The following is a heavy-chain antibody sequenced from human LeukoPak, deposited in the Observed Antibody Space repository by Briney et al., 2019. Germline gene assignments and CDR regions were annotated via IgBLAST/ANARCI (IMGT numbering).Heavy chain of an antibody. Sequence: PSETLSLTCAVYGGSFSGYYWSWIRQPPGKGLEWIGEINHSGSTNYNPSLKSRVTISVDTSKNQFSLKLSSVTAADTAVYYCARTRITIFGVAHKYYYYMDVWGKGTTVTVSS. CDR2: INHSGST. CDR1: GGSFSGYY. D-gene: IGHD3-3*01. CDR3: ARTRITIFGVAHKYYYYMDV. V-gene: IGHV4-34*01. J-gene: IGHJ6*03.